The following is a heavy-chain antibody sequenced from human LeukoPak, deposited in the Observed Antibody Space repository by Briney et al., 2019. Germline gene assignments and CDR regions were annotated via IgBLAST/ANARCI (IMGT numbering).Heavy chain of an antibody. CDR1: GFTFSSYW. CDR2: IKQDESEK. CDR3: ARVPGDGSNYGFDY. J-gene: IGHJ4*02. D-gene: IGHD5-24*01. Sequence: GGSLRLSCAASGFTFSSYWMSWVRQAPGKGLGWVANIKQDESEKYYVDSVKGRSTISRDNAKNSLYLQMNSLRVEDTAVYYCARVPGDGSNYGFDYWGQGTLVTVSS. V-gene: IGHV3-7*01.